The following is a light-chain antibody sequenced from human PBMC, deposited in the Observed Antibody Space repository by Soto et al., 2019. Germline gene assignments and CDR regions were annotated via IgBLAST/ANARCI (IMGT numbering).Light chain of an antibody. CDR2: DAS. CDR1: QSVSSY. Sequence: EIVLTQSPATLSLSPGERATLSCRASQSVSSYLAWYQQKPGQAPRLLIYDASNRATGIPARFSGSGSGTVFTPTISSLEPEDFPVDHCQKRSNWLSTTFGQGTRLELK. CDR3: QKRSNWLSTT. J-gene: IGKJ5*01. V-gene: IGKV3-11*01.